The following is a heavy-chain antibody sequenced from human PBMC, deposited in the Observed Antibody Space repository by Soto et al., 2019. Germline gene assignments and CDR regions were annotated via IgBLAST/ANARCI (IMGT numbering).Heavy chain of an antibody. J-gene: IGHJ5*02. D-gene: IGHD2-2*01. Sequence: PGGSLRLSCAASGFTFSDYYMSWIRQAPGKGLEWVSYITSSGSTIYYADSVKGRFTISRDNSKNTLYLQMNSLRAEDTAVYYCAKHCGSSSCYRFDPWGHGTLVTVSS. CDR3: AKHCGSSSCYRFDP. CDR1: GFTFSDYY. V-gene: IGHV3-11*01. CDR2: ITSSGSTI.